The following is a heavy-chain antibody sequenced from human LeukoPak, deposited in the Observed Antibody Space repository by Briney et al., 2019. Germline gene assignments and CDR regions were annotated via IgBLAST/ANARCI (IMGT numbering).Heavy chain of an antibody. J-gene: IGHJ4*02. D-gene: IGHD6-13*01. CDR3: TRHDSSSWYNY. CDR2: IYPGDSDT. CDR1: GYSFTSYW. Sequence: GESLKISCKGSGYSFTSYWIGWVRQMPGKGLEGMGIIYPGDSDTRYSPAFQGQVTISADKSISTAYLQWSSLKTSDTAMYYCTRHDSSSWYNYWGQGTLVTVSS. V-gene: IGHV5-51*01.